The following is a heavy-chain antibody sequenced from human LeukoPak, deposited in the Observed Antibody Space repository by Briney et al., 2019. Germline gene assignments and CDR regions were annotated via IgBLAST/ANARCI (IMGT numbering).Heavy chain of an antibody. Sequence: RGSLRLSCAASGLTVSSNYMSWVRQAPGKGLEWVSIIYSGGTTYYADSVKGRFTISRDNSKNTLYLQMNSLRAEDTSVYFCARAAKEHSSGWYYFDYWGKGTMVTVSS. D-gene: IGHD6-19*01. CDR3: ARAAKEHSSGWYYFDY. CDR1: GLTVSSNY. CDR2: IYSGGTT. J-gene: IGHJ4*02. V-gene: IGHV3-66*01.